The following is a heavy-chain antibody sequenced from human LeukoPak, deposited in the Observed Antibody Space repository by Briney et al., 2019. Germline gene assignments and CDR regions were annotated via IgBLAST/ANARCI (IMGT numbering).Heavy chain of an antibody. CDR2: ISGSGGST. CDR1: GFTFSSYS. J-gene: IGHJ1*01. Sequence: QSGGSLRLSCAASGFTFSSYSMNWVRQAPGKGLEWVSAISGSGGSTYYADSVKGRFTISRDNSKNTLYLQMNSLRAEDTAVYYCAKTLNSYVGEYFQHWGQGTLVTVSS. D-gene: IGHD2/OR15-2a*01. V-gene: IGHV3-23*01. CDR3: AKTLNSYVGEYFQH.